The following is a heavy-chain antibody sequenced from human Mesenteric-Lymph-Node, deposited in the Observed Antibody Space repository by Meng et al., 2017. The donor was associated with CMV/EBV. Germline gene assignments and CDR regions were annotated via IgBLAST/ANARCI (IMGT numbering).Heavy chain of an antibody. CDR2: TSYDGGNE. V-gene: IGHV3-30*04. D-gene: IGHD2-2*01. CDR1: GFTLSTYA. Sequence: GESLKISCAASGFTLSTYAIHWVRQAPGKGLQWVAATSYDGGNEYYADSVKGRFIISRDNSKSTVFLQMNSLKAEDTAVYYCARDFRYCSSINCPGRFDSWGQGTLVTVSS. CDR3: ARDFRYCSSINCPGRFDS. J-gene: IGHJ5*01.